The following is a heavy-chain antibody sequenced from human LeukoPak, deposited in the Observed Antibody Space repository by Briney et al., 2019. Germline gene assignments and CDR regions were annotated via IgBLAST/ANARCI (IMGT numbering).Heavy chain of an antibody. J-gene: IGHJ3*02. CDR3: ARSSSAAFDI. CDR1: GFTFSSHW. V-gene: IGHV3-7*01. D-gene: IGHD6-6*01. Sequence: GGSLRLSCEASGFTFSSHWMSWVRQAPGKGLEWVANMNQYGSEKYYVDSVKGRFTISRDNAKNSLYLRMNSLRAEDTAVYYCARSSSAAFDIWGQGTVVTVSS. CDR2: MNQYGSEK.